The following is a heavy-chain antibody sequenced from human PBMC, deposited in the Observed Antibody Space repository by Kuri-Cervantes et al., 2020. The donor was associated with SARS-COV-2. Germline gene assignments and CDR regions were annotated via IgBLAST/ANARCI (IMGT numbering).Heavy chain of an antibody. Sequence: GESLKISCAASGLTFNSYWMSWVRQAPEKGLEWVANIKQDGSERYYVDSVKGRFTISRDNAKNSLYLQMDSLRADDTAVYYCARDGRAVTSPRSDYWGQGTLVTVSS. CDR3: ARDGRAVTSPRSDY. V-gene: IGHV3-7*05. CDR2: IKQDGSER. D-gene: IGHD4-17*01. CDR1: GLTFNSYW. J-gene: IGHJ4*02.